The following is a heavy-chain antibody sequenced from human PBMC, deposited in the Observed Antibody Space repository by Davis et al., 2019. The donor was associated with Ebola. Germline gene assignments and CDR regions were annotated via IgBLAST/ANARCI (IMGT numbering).Heavy chain of an antibody. D-gene: IGHD3-10*01. CDR1: GFTFSRSW. J-gene: IGHJ6*02. Sequence: GESLKISCLASGFTFSRSWMHWVRQAPGKGLVWVSRINSDGTNTSCADSVKGRFIISRDNAKNTLYLQMSSLRAEDTAVYYCARDEGVILVFHGMDVWGQGTTVTVSS. CDR3: ARDEGVILVFHGMDV. CDR2: INSDGTNT. V-gene: IGHV3-74*01.